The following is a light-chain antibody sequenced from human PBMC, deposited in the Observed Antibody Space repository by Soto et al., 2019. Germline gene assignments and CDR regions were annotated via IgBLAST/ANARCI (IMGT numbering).Light chain of an antibody. CDR3: EHYRTS. CDR1: QGVSSSY. J-gene: IGKJ4*01. CDR2: GAS. Sequence: ESVLTQSPGTLSLSPGERATLSCRASQGVSSSYLAWYQQKPGQPPRLLIYGASSRATGSPDRFSGSGSGTGFTLTITRLEPEDFAVYYCEHYRTSFGGGTKVEIK. V-gene: IGKV3-20*01.